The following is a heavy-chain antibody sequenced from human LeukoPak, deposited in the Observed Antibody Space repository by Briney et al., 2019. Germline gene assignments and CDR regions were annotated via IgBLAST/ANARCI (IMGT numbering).Heavy chain of an antibody. D-gene: IGHD3-10*02. V-gene: IGHV3-72*01. Sequence: GGSLRLSCAVSGFTFCDHYMDWVRQAPGKGLEWVCRTKNKARSYSTEYAASVKGRFTISRDDSKNSLNLQMNSLKTEDTAVYYCTRGVPGSGFDYWGQGALVTVSS. CDR3: TRGVPGSGFDY. CDR2: TKNKARSYST. CDR1: GFTFCDHY. J-gene: IGHJ4*02.